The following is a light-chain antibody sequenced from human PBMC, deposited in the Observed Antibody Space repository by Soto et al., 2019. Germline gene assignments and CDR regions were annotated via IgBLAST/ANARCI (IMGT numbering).Light chain of an antibody. CDR1: QSISRW. CDR3: QQLCDSPIT. V-gene: IGKV1-5*01. J-gene: IGKJ5*01. Sequence: EIQMTQTPSSLSASVGDRLTITCRASQSISRWLAWYQQKPGKAPKALIYDASTLRSGVRSRFSCVGSGTEFTLTISSLQPEDVATYCCQQLCDSPITCGQGTRLEIK. CDR2: DAS.